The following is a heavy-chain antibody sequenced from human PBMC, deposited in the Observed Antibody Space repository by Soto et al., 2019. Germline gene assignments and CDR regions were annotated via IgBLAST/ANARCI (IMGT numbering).Heavy chain of an antibody. Sequence: GESLKISCKGSGYSFTSYWIGWVRQMPGKGLEWIGIIYPGDSDTRYSPSFQGQVTISADKSISTAYLQWSSLKASDTAMYYCARLVTIFGVVISGGMDVWGQGTTVTVSS. CDR2: IYPGDSDT. J-gene: IGHJ6*02. D-gene: IGHD3-3*01. V-gene: IGHV5-51*01. CDR3: ARLVTIFGVVISGGMDV. CDR1: GYSFTSYW.